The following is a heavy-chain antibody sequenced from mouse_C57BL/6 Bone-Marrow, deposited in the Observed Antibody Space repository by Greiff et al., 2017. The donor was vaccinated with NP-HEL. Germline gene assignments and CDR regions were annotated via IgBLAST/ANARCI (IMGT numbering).Heavy chain of an antibody. CDR2: ISSGSSTI. D-gene: IGHD4-1*01. J-gene: IGHJ3*01. Sequence: EVQGVESGGGLMKPGGSLKLSCAASGFTFSDYGMHWVRQAPEKGLEWVAYISSGSSTIYYADTVKGRFTISRDNAKKTLFLQMTSLRSEDTAMYYCARELGRRGFAYWGQGTLVTVSA. CDR1: GFTFSDYG. V-gene: IGHV5-17*01. CDR3: ARELGRRGFAY.